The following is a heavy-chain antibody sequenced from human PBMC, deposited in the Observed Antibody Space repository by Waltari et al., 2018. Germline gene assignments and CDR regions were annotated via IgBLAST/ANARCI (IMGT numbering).Heavy chain of an antibody. Sequence: EVLLVESGGILLQPGESLRLSCAASGFIFRTNVLSWVRQAPGQGLEWVSTISAGGGSTYYADSVKGRFSVSRDNSRNTLDLQMSSLRVEETAIYYCVKMWGSKGSPGWGQGTLVTVSS. CDR3: VKMWGSKGSPG. J-gene: IGHJ4*02. CDR1: GFIFRTNV. V-gene: IGHV3-23*04. CDR2: ISAGGGST. D-gene: IGHD1-26*01.